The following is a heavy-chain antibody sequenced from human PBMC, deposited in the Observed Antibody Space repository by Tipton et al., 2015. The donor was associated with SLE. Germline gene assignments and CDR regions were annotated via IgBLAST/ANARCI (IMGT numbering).Heavy chain of an antibody. D-gene: IGHD6-13*01. CDR1: GFTFSSYS. J-gene: IGHJ2*01. Sequence: GSLRLSCAASGFTFSSYSMNWVRQATGKGLEWVSGIDTAGDTYYLGSVKGRFTISRENAKNSLYLQLNSLRDGDTAVYYCARALSTGRWYTTWYFDLWGRGTLVTVSS. V-gene: IGHV3-13*01. CDR2: IDTAGDT. CDR3: ARALSTGRWYTTWYFDL.